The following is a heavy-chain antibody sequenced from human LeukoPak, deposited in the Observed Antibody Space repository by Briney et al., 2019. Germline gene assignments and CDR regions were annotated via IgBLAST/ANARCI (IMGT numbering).Heavy chain of an antibody. V-gene: IGHV3-30*04. CDR1: GFTFSSYA. CDR2: ISYDGSNK. CDR3: AREKDGYNEAYYFDY. J-gene: IGHJ4*02. Sequence: GGSLRLSCAASGFTFSSYAMHWVRQAPGKGLEWVAVISYDGSNKYYADSVKGRFTISRDNSKNTLYLQMNSLRAEDTAVYYCAREKDGYNEAYYFDYWGQGTLVTVSS. D-gene: IGHD5-24*01.